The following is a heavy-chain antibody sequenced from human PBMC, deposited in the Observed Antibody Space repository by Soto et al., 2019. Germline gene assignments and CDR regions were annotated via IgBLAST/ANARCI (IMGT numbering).Heavy chain of an antibody. J-gene: IGHJ3*02. CDR2: VSQSGNT. V-gene: IGHV4-4*02. Sequence: SETLSLTCTVSGDSISGSYWWSWVRQPPGKGLEWIGEVSQSGNTNYNPSLMSRLTISVDTSKNQFSLKLSSVTAADTAVYYCARDRNVLRFFDIWGQGTMVTVSS. CDR1: GDSISGSYW. D-gene: IGHD3-3*01. CDR3: ARDRNVLRFFDI.